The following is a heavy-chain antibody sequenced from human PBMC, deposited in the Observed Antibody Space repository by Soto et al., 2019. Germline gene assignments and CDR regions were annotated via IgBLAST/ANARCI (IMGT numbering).Heavy chain of an antibody. J-gene: IGHJ5*02. V-gene: IGHV5-10-1*01. CDR1: GYSFTSYW. Sequence: GESLKISCKGSGYSFTSYWISWVRQMPGKGLEWMGRIDPSDSYTNYSPSFQGHVTISADKSKNQLSLKMTSMTAADTAVYYCARDMHAGFTHYFDPWGQGTLVTGS. D-gene: IGHD1-26*01. CDR3: ARDMHAGFTHYFDP. CDR2: IDPSDSYT.